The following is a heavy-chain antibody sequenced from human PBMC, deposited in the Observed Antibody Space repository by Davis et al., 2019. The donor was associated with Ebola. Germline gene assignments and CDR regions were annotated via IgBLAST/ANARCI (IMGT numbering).Heavy chain of an antibody. D-gene: IGHD4-17*01. CDR1: GFTFSRYP. J-gene: IGHJ4*02. CDR3: AKDQKVGEYGDYDFDS. V-gene: IGHV3-23*01. Sequence: PGGSLRLSCAASGFTFSRYPMSWVRQAPGKGLEWVSGIDASGDGTYYADSVQGRLTISRDNSKNRLYLQMNSLRVEDTALYYCAKDQKVGEYGDYDFDSWGQGTLVTVSS. CDR2: IDASGDGT.